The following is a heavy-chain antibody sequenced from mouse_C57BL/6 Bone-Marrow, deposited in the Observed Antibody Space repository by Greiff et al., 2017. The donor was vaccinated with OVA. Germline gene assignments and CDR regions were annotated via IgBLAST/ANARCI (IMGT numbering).Heavy chain of an antibody. CDR3: ARQIYYDYDRGYYYAMDY. V-gene: IGHV5-6*01. CDR1: GFTFSSYG. J-gene: IGHJ4*01. CDR2: ISSGGRYT. D-gene: IGHD2-4*01. Sequence: EVKLVESGGDLVKPGGSLKLSCAASGFTFSSYGMSWVRQTPDKRLEWVATISSGGRYTYYPDSVKGRFTISRDNAKNTLYLQMSSLKSEDTAMYYCARQIYYDYDRGYYYAMDYWGQGTSVTVSS.